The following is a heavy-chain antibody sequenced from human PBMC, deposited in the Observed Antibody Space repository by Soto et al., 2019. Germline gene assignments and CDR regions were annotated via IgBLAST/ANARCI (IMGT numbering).Heavy chain of an antibody. Sequence: SQTLSLTCAISGDSVSSNSAAWNWIRQSPSRGLEWLGRTYYRSKWYNDYAVSVKSRITINPDTSKNQFSLQLNSVTPEDTAVYYCARDRGYSYGYAYYGMDVWGQGTTVTVSS. J-gene: IGHJ6*02. CDR2: TYYRSKWYN. CDR1: GDSVSSNSAA. V-gene: IGHV6-1*01. CDR3: ARDRGYSYGYAYYGMDV. D-gene: IGHD5-18*01.